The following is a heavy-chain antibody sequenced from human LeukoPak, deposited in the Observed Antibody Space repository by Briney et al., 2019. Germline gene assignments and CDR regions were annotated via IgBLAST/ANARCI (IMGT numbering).Heavy chain of an antibody. J-gene: IGHJ5*02. CDR2: IIPIFGTA. Sequence: GASVKVSCRASGGTFSSYAISWVRQAPGQGLEWMGRIIPIFGTANYAQKFQGRVTITTDESTSTAYMELSSLRSEDTAVYYCARGPLPYDSSGYYLLNWFDPWGQGTLVTVSS. CDR1: GGTFSSYA. D-gene: IGHD3-22*01. V-gene: IGHV1-69*05. CDR3: ARGPLPYDSSGYYLLNWFDP.